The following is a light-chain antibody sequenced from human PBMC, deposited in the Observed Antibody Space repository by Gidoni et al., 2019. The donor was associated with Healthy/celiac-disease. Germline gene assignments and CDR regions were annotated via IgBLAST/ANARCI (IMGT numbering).Light chain of an antibody. V-gene: IGKV1-33*01. CDR3: QQYDNLPLT. CDR2: DAS. CDR1: QDISNY. J-gene: IGKJ4*01. Sequence: DIQMTQSPSSLSASVGDRVTITCQASQDISNYLNWYQQKPVKAPKLLIYDASNLETGVPSKFSGSGSGTDFTFTISSLHPEDIATYYCQQYDNLPLTFGGGTKVEIQ.